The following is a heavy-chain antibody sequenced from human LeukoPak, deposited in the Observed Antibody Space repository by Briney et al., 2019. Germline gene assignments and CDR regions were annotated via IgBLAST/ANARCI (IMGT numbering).Heavy chain of an antibody. J-gene: IGHJ6*03. Sequence: GASVKVSCQASGYTFPSYDINWVRQATGQGLEWMGWMNPNSGNTGYAQKFQGRVTITRNTSISTAYMELSSMRSEDTAVYYCARVGIVVVPAAPGPFYYYYYMDVWGKGTTVTVSS. V-gene: IGHV1-8*03. CDR3: ARVGIVVVPAAPGPFYYYYYMDV. D-gene: IGHD2-2*03. CDR2: MNPNSGNT. CDR1: GYTFPSYD.